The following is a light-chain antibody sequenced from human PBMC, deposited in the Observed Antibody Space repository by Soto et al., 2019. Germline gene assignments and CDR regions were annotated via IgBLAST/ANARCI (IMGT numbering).Light chain of an antibody. CDR3: QQSYSVPLT. CDR2: AAS. J-gene: IGKJ2*01. CDR1: QNILTY. V-gene: IGKV1-39*01. Sequence: DIQMTQSPLSLSASVGDRVTITCRSSQNILTYLNWYQQRPGEAPRFLIYAASNLQDGVPSRFSASESRTEFTLTISSLQPEEFATYYCQQSYSVPLTFGQGTKLEMK.